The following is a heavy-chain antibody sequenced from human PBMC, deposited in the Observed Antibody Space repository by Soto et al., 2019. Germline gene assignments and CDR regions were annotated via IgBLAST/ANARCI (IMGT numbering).Heavy chain of an antibody. J-gene: IGHJ6*01. V-gene: IGHV3-48*02. CDR1: GFTFRFYG. CDR3: VRSTYWSEPSFAFEC. CDR2: ITSSTTTTI. Sequence: GGSLRLSCAASGFTFRFYGMNWVRQAPGKGLEWMSYITSSTTTTISYADSVKGRLTITRDNGKNSISLQLDSLRDEDTAVYYCVRSTYWSEPSFAFECWGKGTTVTVSS. D-gene: IGHD3-3*01.